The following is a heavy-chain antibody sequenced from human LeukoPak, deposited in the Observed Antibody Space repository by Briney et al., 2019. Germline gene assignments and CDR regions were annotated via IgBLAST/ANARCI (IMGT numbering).Heavy chain of an antibody. V-gene: IGHV3-23*01. CDR3: ARDSSGWYREPFDY. D-gene: IGHD6-19*01. J-gene: IGHJ4*02. CDR2: ISGSGGST. Sequence: PGGSLRLSCAASGFTFSSYGMSWVRQAPGKGLEWVSAISGSGGSTYYADSVKGRFTISRDNSKNTLYLQMNSLRAEDTALYYCARDSSGWYREPFDYWGQGTLVTVSS. CDR1: GFTFSSYG.